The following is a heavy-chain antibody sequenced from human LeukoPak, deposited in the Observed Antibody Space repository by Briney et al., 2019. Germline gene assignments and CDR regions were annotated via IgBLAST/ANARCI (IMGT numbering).Heavy chain of an antibody. CDR3: VKSPFDH. V-gene: IGHV3-7*01. Sequence: GGSLKLSCVASGFSLSCCWMTWVRQAPGKGLEWVATIKEDGSEKVYLDSVRGRFTISRDNAKNLLYLQMNILRAEDTALYYCVKSPFDHWGQGIMVTVSS. CDR1: GFSLSCCW. CDR2: IKEDGSEK. J-gene: IGHJ4*02.